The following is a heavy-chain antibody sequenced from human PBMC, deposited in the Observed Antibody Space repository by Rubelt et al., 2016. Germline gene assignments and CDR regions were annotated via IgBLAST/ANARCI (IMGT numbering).Heavy chain of an antibody. CDR2: ITDSGSST. Sequence: EVHLVESGGGLIQPGGSLRLSCAASGFTFSSYWMSWVRQPPGRGLEWVSVITDSGSSTYYADSVKGRFTVSRANSKNTLFLQMKSLRVDDTAVYYCARDGRNQPGSYWGQGTLVTVSS. V-gene: IGHV3-23*04. CDR3: ARDGRNQPGSY. CDR1: GFTFSSYW. J-gene: IGHJ4*02. D-gene: IGHD1-1*01.